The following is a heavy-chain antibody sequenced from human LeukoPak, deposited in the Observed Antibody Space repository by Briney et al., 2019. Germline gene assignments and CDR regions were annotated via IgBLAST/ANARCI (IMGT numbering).Heavy chain of an antibody. CDR2: INPKSGGT. D-gene: IGHD6-13*01. CDR3: ARGPYSSPPNWFDP. V-gene: IGHV1-2*02. Sequence: APVNVSCKASGYTLTNYYMHWVRQAPGQGLEWMGWINPKSGGTNYAQKFQGRVTMTRDTSITTAYMELTSLRSDDTAVYYCARGPYSSPPNWFDPWGQGTLVTVSS. J-gene: IGHJ5*02. CDR1: GYTLTNYY.